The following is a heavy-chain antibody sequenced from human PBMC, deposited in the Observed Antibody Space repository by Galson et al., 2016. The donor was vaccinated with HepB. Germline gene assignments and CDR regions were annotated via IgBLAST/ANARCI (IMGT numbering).Heavy chain of an antibody. D-gene: IGHD5-18*01. CDR3: ARGVGLRGYSDGYRRPNGFDS. J-gene: IGHJ5*01. CDR2: IYVSEST. V-gene: IGHV4-61*02. CDR1: GGSIRSGNYY. Sequence: TLSLTCTVSGGSIRSGNYYWSWIRQSAGKGLEWIGRIYVSESTIYNPSLKSRVTISIDPSTNRFSLKLRSVTAADTAIYYCARGVGLRGYSDGYRRPNGFDSWGEGILVTVSS.